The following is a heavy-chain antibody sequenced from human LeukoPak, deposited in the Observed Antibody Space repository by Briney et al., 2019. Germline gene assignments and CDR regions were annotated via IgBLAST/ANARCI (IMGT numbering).Heavy chain of an antibody. CDR3: AKAGVVVPAANYDY. V-gene: IGHV3-23*01. CDR1: GFTFSSFA. D-gene: IGHD2-2*01. Sequence: GGSLRLSCAASGFTFSSFAMTWVRQAPGKGLEWVSAISGSGGSTYYADSVKGRFTISRDNSKNTLYLQMNSLRAEDTAVYYCAKAGVVVPAANYDYWGQGTLVTVS. CDR2: ISGSGGST. J-gene: IGHJ4*02.